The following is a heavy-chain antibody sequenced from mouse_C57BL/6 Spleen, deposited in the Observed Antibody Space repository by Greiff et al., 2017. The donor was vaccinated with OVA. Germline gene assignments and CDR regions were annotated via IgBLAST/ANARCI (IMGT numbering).Heavy chain of an antibody. CDR3: ANIYYDYDGYAMDY. Sequence: QVQLQQTDAELVKPGASVKISCKVSGYTFTDHTIHWMKQRPEQGLEWIGYIYPRDGSTKYNEKFKGKATLTADKSSSTAYMQLNSLTSEDSAVYFCANIYYDYDGYAMDYWGQGTSVTVSS. CDR2: IYPRDGST. J-gene: IGHJ4*01. CDR1: GYTFTDHT. V-gene: IGHV1-78*01. D-gene: IGHD2-4*01.